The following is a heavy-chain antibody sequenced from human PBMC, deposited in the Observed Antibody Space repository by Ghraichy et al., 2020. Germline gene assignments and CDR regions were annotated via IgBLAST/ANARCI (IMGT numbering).Heavy chain of an antibody. V-gene: IGHV3-48*03. CDR3: ARQPGIAVDY. D-gene: IGHD6-13*01. Sequence: GGSLRLSCAASGFTFSSYEMNWVRQAPGKGLEWVSYISSSGSTIYYADSVKGRFTISRDNAKNSLYLQMNSLRAEDTAVYYCARQPGIAVDYWGQETLVTVSS. CDR2: ISSSGSTI. J-gene: IGHJ4*02. CDR1: GFTFSSYE.